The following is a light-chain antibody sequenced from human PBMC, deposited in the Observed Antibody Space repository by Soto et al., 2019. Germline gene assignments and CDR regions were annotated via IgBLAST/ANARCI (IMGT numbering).Light chain of an antibody. Sequence: QSALTQPASVSGSPGQSITISCTGARTDVDGHDYVSWYQQHPGQAPKLIIFDVHNRPSGVSSRFSGSKSGDTDSLTISGLRAEDDGDYYCSSYTASTPFYGFGTGNKITVL. V-gene: IGLV2-14*03. J-gene: IGLJ1*01. CDR1: RTDVDGHDY. CDR2: DVH. CDR3: SSYTASTPFYG.